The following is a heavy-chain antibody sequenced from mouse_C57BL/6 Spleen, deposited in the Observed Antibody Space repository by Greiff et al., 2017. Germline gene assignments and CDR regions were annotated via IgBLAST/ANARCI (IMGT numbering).Heavy chain of an antibody. J-gene: IGHJ4*01. Sequence: QVQLKQSGAELMKPGASVKLSCKATGYTFTGYWIEWVKQRPGHGLEWIGEILPGSGSTNYNEKFKGKATFTADTSSNTAYMQLSSLTTEDSAIYDCARSGTAQADYYAMDYWGQGTSVTVSS. CDR1: GYTFTGYW. CDR2: ILPGSGST. CDR3: ARSGTAQADYYAMDY. V-gene: IGHV1-9*01. D-gene: IGHD3-2*02.